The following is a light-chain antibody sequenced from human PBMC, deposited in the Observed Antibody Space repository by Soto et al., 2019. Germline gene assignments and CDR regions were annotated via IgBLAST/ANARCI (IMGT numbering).Light chain of an antibody. CDR2: DAS. CDR1: QTVRNSY. CDR3: QQRSYPIT. J-gene: IGKJ5*01. V-gene: IGKV3-11*01. Sequence: VLRQSPATLSFSPGESATLSCRASQTVRNSYLAWYQQKPGQAPRLLIYDASHRATGIPVRFSGSGSESDFTLTISSLEPEDFAVYYCQQRSYPITFRHATRLE.